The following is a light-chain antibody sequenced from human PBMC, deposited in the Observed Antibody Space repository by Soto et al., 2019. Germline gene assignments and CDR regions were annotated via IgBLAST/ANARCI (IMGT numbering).Light chain of an antibody. Sequence: EILMTQSPATLSVSPGGRATLSCRASQTVNMKLAWYQQKPGQTPKLIIFDTYTRATGVPARFSRSGSGPDFTLTISSLQSEDVAVYYCQQYENWWTFGQGTKVQVK. J-gene: IGKJ1*01. V-gene: IGKV3-15*01. CDR2: DTY. CDR3: QQYENWWT. CDR1: QTVNMK.